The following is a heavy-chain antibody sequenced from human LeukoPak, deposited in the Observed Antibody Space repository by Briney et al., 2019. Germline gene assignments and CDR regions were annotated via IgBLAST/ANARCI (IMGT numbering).Heavy chain of an antibody. Sequence: SETLSLTCTVSGGSISSYYWSWIRQPPGKGLEWIGYIYYSGSTNYNPSLKRRVTISVDTSKNQFSLKLSSVTAADTAVYYCARVSSGWHRYWGQGTLVTVSS. V-gene: IGHV4-59*01. CDR2: IYYSGST. CDR3: ARVSSGWHRY. CDR1: GGSISSYY. D-gene: IGHD6-19*01. J-gene: IGHJ4*02.